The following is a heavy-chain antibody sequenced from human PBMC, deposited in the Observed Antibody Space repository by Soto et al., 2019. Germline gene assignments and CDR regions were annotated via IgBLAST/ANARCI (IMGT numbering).Heavy chain of an antibody. Sequence: KGLGGVSYIGLGSSTRYYADSVEGRFTISRDNAKNSLYLQMNSLRAEDTAVYYCAIVFFQAEDGIGDVRSVSDFRRNRTSDL. CDR2: IGLGSSTR. CDR3: AIVFFQAEDGIGDVRSVSDFRRNRTSDL. J-gene: IGHJ2*01. V-gene: IGHV3-48*01. D-gene: IGHD3-10*02.